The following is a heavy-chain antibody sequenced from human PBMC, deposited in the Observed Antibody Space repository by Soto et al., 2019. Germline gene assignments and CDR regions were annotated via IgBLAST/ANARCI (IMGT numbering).Heavy chain of an antibody. Sequence: PGGSLRLSCAASGFTFSSYAMHWVRQAPGKGLEWVAVISYDGSNKYYADSVKGRFTISRDNSKNTLYLQMNSLRAEDTAVYYCARAVEYCSGGSCCYYYGMDVWGQGTTVTVSS. CDR2: ISYDGSNK. CDR1: GFTFSSYA. CDR3: ARAVEYCSGGSCCYYYGMDV. D-gene: IGHD2-15*01. J-gene: IGHJ6*02. V-gene: IGHV3-30-3*01.